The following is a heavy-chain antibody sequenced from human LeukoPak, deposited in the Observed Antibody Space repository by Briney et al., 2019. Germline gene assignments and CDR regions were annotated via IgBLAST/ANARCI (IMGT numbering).Heavy chain of an antibody. CDR1: GYTFTGFF. Sequence: ASVKVSCKASGYTFTGFFMHWVRQAPGQGLEWMGWINPNIGDAYYAQKFQGRVTMTRDRSINTAYMELSRLTSDDTAVYYCARMDLDGGDSIGFDSWGQGTLVTVFS. V-gene: IGHV1-2*02. CDR2: INPNIGDA. CDR3: ARMDLDGGDSIGFDS. J-gene: IGHJ5*01. D-gene: IGHD2-21*02.